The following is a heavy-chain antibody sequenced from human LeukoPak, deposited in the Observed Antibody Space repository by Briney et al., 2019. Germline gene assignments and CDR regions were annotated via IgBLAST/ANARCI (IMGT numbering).Heavy chain of an antibody. V-gene: IGHV3-23*01. CDR2: ISGSGGST. D-gene: IGHD3-22*01. CDR1: GFTFSSYA. J-gene: IGHJ4*02. CDR3: AKDPLPYYDSSGYYPVYFDY. Sequence: GGSLRLSCAASGFTFSSYAMSWVRQAPGKGLEWVSAISGSGGSTYYADSVKGRFTISRDNSKNTLYLQMNSLRAEDTAVYYCAKDPLPYYDSSGYYPVYFDYWGQGTLVTVSS.